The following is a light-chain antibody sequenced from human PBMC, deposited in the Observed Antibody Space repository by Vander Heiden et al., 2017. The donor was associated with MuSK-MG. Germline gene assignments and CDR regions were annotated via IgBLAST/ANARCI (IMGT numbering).Light chain of an antibody. J-gene: IGKJ2*01. CDR3: QQANSCPYT. V-gene: IGKV1-12*01. Sequence: DLQLTHSPASVCGSAGDRVTITCRASQGISSWLAWYQQKPGKAPKLLIYAASSMQSGVPSRFSGSGSGTDFTLTISSLEPEDFATYYCQQANSCPYTFGQGTKLEIK. CDR1: QGISSW. CDR2: AAS.